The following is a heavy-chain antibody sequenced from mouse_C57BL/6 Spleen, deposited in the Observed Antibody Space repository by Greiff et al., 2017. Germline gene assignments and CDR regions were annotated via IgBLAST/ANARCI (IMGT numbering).Heavy chain of an antibody. J-gene: IGHJ3*01. CDR1: GFSLTSYG. CDR3: AKQGGYDYDEGFAY. CDR2: IWGDGST. D-gene: IGHD2-4*01. V-gene: IGHV2-3*01. Sequence: VQLVESGPGLVAPSQSLSITCTVSGFSLTSYGVSWVRQPPGKGLEWLGVIWGDGSTNYHSALISRLSISKDNSKSQVFLKLNSLQTDDTATYXCAKQGGYDYDEGFAYWGQGTLVTVSA.